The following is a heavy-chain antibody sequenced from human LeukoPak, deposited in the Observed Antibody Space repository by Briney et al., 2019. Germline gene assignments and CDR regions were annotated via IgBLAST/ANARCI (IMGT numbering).Heavy chain of an antibody. J-gene: IGHJ4*02. V-gene: IGHV4-59*01. Sequence: SETLSLTCTVSGGSISNYYWSWIRQPPGKGLEWIGYIYYTGSTNYNPSLKSRVTISVETSKNQFSLKLSSVSAADTAVYYCGRDGYYRFDYWGQGTLVTVSS. CDR1: GGSISNYY. CDR3: GRDGYYRFDY. CDR2: IYYTGST. D-gene: IGHD1-26*01.